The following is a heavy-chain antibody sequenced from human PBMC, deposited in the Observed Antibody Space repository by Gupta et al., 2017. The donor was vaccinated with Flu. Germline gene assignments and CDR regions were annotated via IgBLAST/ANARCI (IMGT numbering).Heavy chain of an antibody. V-gene: IGHV3-74*01. Sequence: YWMHWVRQAPGEGLVWVSRIRGDGGITNYADSVKGRFTISRDNAKNTLFLQMNSLRAEDTAIYYCAIGASTTSSPLGDYWGQGTLVTVSS. CDR2: IRGDGGIT. CDR3: AIGASTTSSPLGDY. J-gene: IGHJ4*02. D-gene: IGHD2-2*01. CDR1: YW.